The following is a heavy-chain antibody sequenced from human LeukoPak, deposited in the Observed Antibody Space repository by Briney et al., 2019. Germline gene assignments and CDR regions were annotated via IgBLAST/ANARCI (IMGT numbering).Heavy chain of an antibody. Sequence: SETLSLTCTVSGGSISSSSYYWGWIRQPPGKGLEWIGSIYYSGNTYYNPSLKSRVTMSVDTSKNQFSLKLSSVTAADTAVYFCARLSHYYGSGSYYHHDYWGQGTLVTVSS. CDR1: GGSISSSSYY. V-gene: IGHV4-39*07. CDR3: ARLSHYYGSGSYYHHDY. J-gene: IGHJ4*02. D-gene: IGHD3-10*01. CDR2: IYYSGNT.